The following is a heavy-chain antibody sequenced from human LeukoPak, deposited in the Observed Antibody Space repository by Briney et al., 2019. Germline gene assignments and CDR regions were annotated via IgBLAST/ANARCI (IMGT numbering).Heavy chain of an antibody. D-gene: IGHD6-13*01. V-gene: IGHV1-2*02. CDR3: ARVDSRKNWFDP. Sequence: ASVKVSCKASGYTFTIYYIHWVRQAPGRGLEWMAWINPSSGDTNYAQKFQGRVTLTRDASLNTAYMELTSLRSDDTAVYYCARVDSRKNWFDPWGQGTLVTVSS. CDR2: INPSSGDT. J-gene: IGHJ5*02. CDR1: GYTFTIYY.